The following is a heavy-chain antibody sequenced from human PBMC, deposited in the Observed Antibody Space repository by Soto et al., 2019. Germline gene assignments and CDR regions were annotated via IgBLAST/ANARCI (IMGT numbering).Heavy chain of an antibody. V-gene: IGHV3-23*01. CDR3: AKRSPYSSGWYSPIFDY. J-gene: IGHJ4*02. Sequence: LRLSCAASGFSFIDYAMSWVRQSPGKWLECVSVISESGGSTHYADSVRGRFTVSRDNSKNSLSLRMNSLRDEDTAVYFCAKRSPYSSGWYSPIFDYWGQGALVTVSS. CDR2: ISESGGST. D-gene: IGHD6-13*01. CDR1: GFSFIDYA.